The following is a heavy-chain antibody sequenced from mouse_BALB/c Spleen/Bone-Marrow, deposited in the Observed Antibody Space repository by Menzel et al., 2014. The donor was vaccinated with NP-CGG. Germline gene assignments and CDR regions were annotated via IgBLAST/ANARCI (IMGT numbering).Heavy chain of an antibody. CDR2: AWAGGST. V-gene: IGHV2-9*02. CDR3: AREGRGYYGSSGAAMDY. J-gene: IGHJ4*01. D-gene: IGHD1-1*01. Sequence: VQLQQSGPGLVAPSQSLSISCTVSGFSLTSYGVHWVRQPPGQGLEWLGAAWAGGSTNYNSALMSRLTISKDNSKSQVFLKMNSLQTDDTAMYYCAREGRGYYGSSGAAMDYWGQGTKVTVSS. CDR1: GFSLTSYG.